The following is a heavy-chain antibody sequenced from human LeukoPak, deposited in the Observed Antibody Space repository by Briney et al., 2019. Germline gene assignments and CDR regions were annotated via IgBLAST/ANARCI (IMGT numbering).Heavy chain of an antibody. D-gene: IGHD3-9*01. Sequence: ASVKVSCKASGYTFTSYHMHWVRQAPGQGLEWMGIINPSGDRTTYAQKFQGRVTVTRDTSTSTVYMELRSLRPEDTALYYCARDSSDWSFDYWGQGTLVTVSP. CDR3: ARDSSDWSFDY. CDR1: GYTFTSYH. J-gene: IGHJ4*02. V-gene: IGHV1-46*01. CDR2: INPSGDRT.